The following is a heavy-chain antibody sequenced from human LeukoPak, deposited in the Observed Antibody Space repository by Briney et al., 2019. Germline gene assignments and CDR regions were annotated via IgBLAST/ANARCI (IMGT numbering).Heavy chain of an antibody. Sequence: SETLSLTCTVSGGSISSYYWSWIRQPPGKGPEWIGYIYYSGSTNYNPSLKSRVTISVDTSKNQFSLKLSSVTAADTAVYYCARGCGGDCYSDSPFDYWGQGTLVTVSS. J-gene: IGHJ4*02. CDR3: ARGCGGDCYSDSPFDY. V-gene: IGHV4-59*12. CDR2: IYYSGST. CDR1: GGSISSYY. D-gene: IGHD2-21*01.